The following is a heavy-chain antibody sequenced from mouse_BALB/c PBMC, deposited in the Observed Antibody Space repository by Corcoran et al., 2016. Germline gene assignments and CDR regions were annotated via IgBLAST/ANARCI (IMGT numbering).Heavy chain of an antibody. J-gene: IGHJ2*01. CDR3: ATLLRPSDY. Sequence: DVQLQESGPGLVKPSQSLSLTCSVTGYSITSGYYWNWIRQFPGNKLEWMGYISYDGRNSYNPSLKNRISITRDTSKNQFFLKLNSVTTEDTATYYCATLLRPSDYWGQGTTLTVSS. D-gene: IGHD1-2*01. CDR2: ISYDGRN. V-gene: IGHV3-6*02. CDR1: GYSITSGYY.